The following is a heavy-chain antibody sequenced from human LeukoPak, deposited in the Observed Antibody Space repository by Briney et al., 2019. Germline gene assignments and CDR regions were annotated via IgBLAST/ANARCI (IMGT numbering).Heavy chain of an antibody. D-gene: IGHD3-9*01. CDR2: SSAYNGNT. Sequence: ASVKVCCKASGYTFTSYDISWVRQAPGQGLEWMGWSSAYNGNTNYAQKLQGRVTMTTDTSTSTAYMELRSLRSDDTAVYYCAGGNFDWLLLGAFDIRGQGTMVTVSS. CDR3: AGGNFDWLLLGAFDI. V-gene: IGHV1-18*04. CDR1: GYTFTSYD. J-gene: IGHJ3*02.